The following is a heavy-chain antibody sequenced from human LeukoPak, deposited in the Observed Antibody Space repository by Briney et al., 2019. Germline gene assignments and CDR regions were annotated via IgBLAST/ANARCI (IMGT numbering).Heavy chain of an antibody. D-gene: IGHD3/OR15-3a*01. V-gene: IGHV5-51*01. CDR1: GGSISSYY. CDR3: ASQGIHVDADAFDI. CDR2: IYPGDSDT. J-gene: IGHJ3*02. Sequence: ETLSLTCTVSGGSISSYYWSWIRQPPGKGLEWMGIIYPGDSDTRYSPSFQGQVTISADKSISTAYLQWSSLKASDTAMYYCASQGIHVDADAFDIWGQGTMVTVSS.